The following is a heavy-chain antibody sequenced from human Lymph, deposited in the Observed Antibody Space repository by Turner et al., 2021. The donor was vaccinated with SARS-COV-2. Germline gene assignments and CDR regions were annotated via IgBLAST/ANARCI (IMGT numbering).Heavy chain of an antibody. CDR2: ISGDGNNK. Sequence: HPVESGGGRVHHGRSLSLPSADAVFTFSSYAMHWVRQAPGKGLEWVAVISGDGNNKYYTDSVKGRFTSSRDNSKNTLYLQLNSLRPEDTAVYYCARGDYYGAGTYPGKTFDYWGQGTLVTVSS. J-gene: IGHJ4*02. CDR1: VFTFSSYA. CDR3: ARGDYYGAGTYPGKTFDY. V-gene: IGHV3-30-3*01. D-gene: IGHD3-10*01.